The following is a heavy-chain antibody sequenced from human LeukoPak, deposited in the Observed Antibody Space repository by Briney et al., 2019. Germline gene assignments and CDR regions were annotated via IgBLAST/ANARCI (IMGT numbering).Heavy chain of an antibody. V-gene: IGHV3-7*01. CDR1: GFTLSSYW. CDR2: IKQDGSEK. CDR3: ARSEAALKLDY. D-gene: IGHD2-15*01. Sequence: PGGSLRLSCAASGFTLSSYWMSWVRQAPGKGLEWVANIKQDGSEKYYVDSVKGRFTISRDNAKNSLYLQMNSLRAEDTAVYYCARSEAALKLDYWGQGTLVTVSS. J-gene: IGHJ4*02.